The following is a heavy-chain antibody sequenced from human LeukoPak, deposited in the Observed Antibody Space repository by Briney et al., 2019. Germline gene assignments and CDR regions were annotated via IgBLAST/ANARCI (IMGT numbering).Heavy chain of an antibody. D-gene: IGHD3-22*01. V-gene: IGHV3-7*01. CDR2: IKTDGSEK. J-gene: IGHJ1*01. CDR1: GFTFSSYA. Sequence: GGSLRLSCAASGFTFSSYAMHWVRQAPGKGLEWVANIKTDGSEKYYVDSVKGRFTISRDNAKNSLYLQVNSLRAEDTAVYYCATYSSLNRREFQFWGQGTLLTVSS. CDR3: ATYSSLNRREFQF.